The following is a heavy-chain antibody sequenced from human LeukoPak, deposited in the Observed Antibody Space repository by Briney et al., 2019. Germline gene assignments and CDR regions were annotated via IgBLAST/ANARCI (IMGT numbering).Heavy chain of an antibody. V-gene: IGHV3-20*04. CDR1: GFTFDDYG. CDR3: ASTRGYCSGGSCYSDPFDY. CDR2: INWNGGST. D-gene: IGHD2-15*01. Sequence: GGSLRLSCAASGFTFDDYGMSWVRQAPGKGLVWVSGINWNGGSTGYADSVKGRFTISRDNAKNSLYLQMNSLRAEDTALYYCASTRGYCSGGSCYSDPFDYWGQGTLVTVSS. J-gene: IGHJ4*02.